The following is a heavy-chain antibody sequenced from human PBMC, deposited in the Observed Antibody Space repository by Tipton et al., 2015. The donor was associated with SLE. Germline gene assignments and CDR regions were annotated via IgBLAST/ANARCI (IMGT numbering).Heavy chain of an antibody. Sequence: TLSLTCTVSGGSISSYYWSWIRQPPGKGLEWIGYIYYSGSTNYNPSLKSRVTISVDTSKNQSSLKLSSVTAADTAVYYCARAYGGTGTYYYYGMDVWGQGTTVTVSS. CDR2: IYYSGST. D-gene: IGHD4-23*01. V-gene: IGHV4-59*01. CDR1: GGSISSYY. CDR3: ARAYGGTGTYYYYGMDV. J-gene: IGHJ6*02.